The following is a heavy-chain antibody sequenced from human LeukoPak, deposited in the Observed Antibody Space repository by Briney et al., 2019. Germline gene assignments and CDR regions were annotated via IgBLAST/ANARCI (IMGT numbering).Heavy chain of an antibody. J-gene: IGHJ6*03. Sequence: GGSLRLSRAASGFTFSSYSMNWVRQAPRKGLEWVSYISSSSSTIYSAHSVKGRFTISRDNAKNSRYLQMNSLRAEDTAVYYCARVVGGLGYCSSTSSYYYMDVWGKGTTVTVSS. D-gene: IGHD2-2*01. CDR3: ARVVGGLGYCSSTSSYYYMDV. CDR2: ISSSSSTI. CDR1: GFTFSSYS. V-gene: IGHV3-48*04.